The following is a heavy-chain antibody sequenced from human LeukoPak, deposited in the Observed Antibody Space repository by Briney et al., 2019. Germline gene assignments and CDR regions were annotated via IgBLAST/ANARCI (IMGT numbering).Heavy chain of an antibody. CDR3: ARTPPRYCSGGSCYSGLDY. Sequence: GESLQISCMGSGYSFSSYWIGWARQMPGKGLEWMGIISPADSDTTYSPSFQGQVSISVDKSISTAYLQWSSLKASDTAMYYCARTPPRYCSGGSCYSGLDYWGQGTLVTVSS. CDR1: GYSFSSYW. D-gene: IGHD2-15*01. J-gene: IGHJ4*02. CDR2: ISPADSDT. V-gene: IGHV5-51*01.